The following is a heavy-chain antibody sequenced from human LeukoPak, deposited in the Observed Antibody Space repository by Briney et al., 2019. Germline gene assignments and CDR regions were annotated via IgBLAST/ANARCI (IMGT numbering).Heavy chain of an antibody. CDR2: IKSKIDGGTT. Sequence: PGGSLRLSCAVSGFTFSHAWMSWVRQAPGKGLEWVGRIKSKIDGGTTDYGAPVKGRFTISRDDSKNTLYQQMNSLKSEDTAVYYCTTIRGFCSGRSCLGYWGQGTLVTVSS. D-gene: IGHD2-15*01. V-gene: IGHV3-15*01. CDR3: TTIRGFCSGRSCLGY. J-gene: IGHJ4*02. CDR1: GFTFSHAW.